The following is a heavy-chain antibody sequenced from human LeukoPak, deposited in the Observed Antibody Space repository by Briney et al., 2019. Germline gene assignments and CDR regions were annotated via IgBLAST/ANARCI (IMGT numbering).Heavy chain of an antibody. D-gene: IGHD1-26*01. J-gene: IGHJ6*03. CDR3: ARPPGSYSDYYYYYMDV. CDR2: IYYSGST. Sequence: SETLSLTCTVSGGSISSSSYYWGWIRQPPGKGLEWIGYIYYSGSTYYNPSLKSRVTISVDTSKNQFSLKLSSVTAADTAVYYCARPPGSYSDYYYYYMDVWGKGTTVTVSS. V-gene: IGHV4-30-4*08. CDR1: GGSISSSSYY.